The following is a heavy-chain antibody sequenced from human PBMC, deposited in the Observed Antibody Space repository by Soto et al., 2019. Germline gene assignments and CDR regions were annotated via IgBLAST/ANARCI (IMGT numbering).Heavy chain of an antibody. CDR2: IYYSGST. CDR1: GGSISSGGYY. D-gene: IGHD5-12*01. Sequence: SETLSLTCTVSGGSISSGGYYWSWIRQHPGKGLEWIGYIYYSGSTYYNPSLKSRVTISVDTSKNQFSLKLSSVTAADTAVYYCARGTDVEMATLDYWGQGTLVTVSS. CDR3: ARGTDVEMATLDY. V-gene: IGHV4-31*03. J-gene: IGHJ4*02.